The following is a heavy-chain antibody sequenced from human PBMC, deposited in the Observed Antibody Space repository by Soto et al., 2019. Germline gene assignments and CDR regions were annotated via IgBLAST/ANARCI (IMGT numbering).Heavy chain of an antibody. D-gene: IGHD4-17*01. V-gene: IGHV4-31*03. Sequence: SETLSLTCTVSGGSISSASYYWSWIRQRPGGGLGYIGYIYYSGNTYYNPSLKSRLNISLDTSKNQFSLNLNSVTAADTAVYYCARTDGDYGNIWFDPWGQGTLVTVSS. CDR1: GGSISSASYY. J-gene: IGHJ5*02. CDR3: ARTDGDYGNIWFDP. CDR2: IYYSGNT.